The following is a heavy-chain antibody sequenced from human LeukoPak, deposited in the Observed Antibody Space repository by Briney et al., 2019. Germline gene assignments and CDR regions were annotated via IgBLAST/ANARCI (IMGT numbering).Heavy chain of an antibody. J-gene: IGHJ4*02. CDR2: IYYSGST. D-gene: IGHD5-18*01. V-gene: IGHV4-31*03. Sequence: SETLSLTCTVSGGSISSGGYYWSWIRLHPGKGLEWIGYIYYSGSTYYNPSLKSRVTISVDTSKNQFSLKLSSVTAADTAVYYCARGSGYSYGFAYWGQGTLVTVSS. CDR1: GGSISSGGYY. CDR3: ARGSGYSYGFAY.